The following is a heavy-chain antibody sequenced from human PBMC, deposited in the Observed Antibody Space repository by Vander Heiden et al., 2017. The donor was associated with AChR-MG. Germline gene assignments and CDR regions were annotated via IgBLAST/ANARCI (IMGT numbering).Heavy chain of an antibody. J-gene: IGHJ4*02. CDR2: INPSGGST. V-gene: IGHV1-46*01. CDR1: GYTFTSYY. CDR3: ARGPDGHLDY. Sequence: QVQLVQSGAEVKKPGASVRASCTASGYTFTSYYMHWVRQAPGQGLEWMGIINPSGGSTSYAQKFQGRVTTTRDTSTSTVYMELSSLRSEDTAVYYCARGPDGHLDYWGQGTLVTVSS.